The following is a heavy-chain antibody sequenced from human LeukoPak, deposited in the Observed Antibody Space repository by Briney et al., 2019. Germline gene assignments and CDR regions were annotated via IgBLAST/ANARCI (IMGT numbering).Heavy chain of an antibody. V-gene: IGHV5-51*01. J-gene: IGHJ6*03. D-gene: IGHD6-19*01. CDR3: ARTAVAGTRDYYYYYMDV. CDR1: GSGFTSYW. CDR2: IDPGASDT. Sequence: GESLKISWKGSGSGFTSYWIGGGRQMPGKGLEGMGIIDPGASDTRYSPSFHGQVTISADKSISTAYLQWSSLKASDTAMYYCARTAVAGTRDYYYYYMDVWGKGTTVTVSS.